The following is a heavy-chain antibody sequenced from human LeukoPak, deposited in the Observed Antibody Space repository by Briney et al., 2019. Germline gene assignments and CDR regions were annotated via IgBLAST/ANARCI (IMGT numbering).Heavy chain of an antibody. CDR3: ARNTDYYGSGTYGYFDH. CDR1: GLAVSSTF. CDR2: IYSGGTT. V-gene: IGHV3-53*01. Sequence: PGGSLRLSCAPSGLAVSSTFMSWVRQAPGGGLEWVSIIYSGGTTHYADSVKGRFTISRDNAKNMLYLQMDSLRVGDTAIYYCARNTDYYGSGTYGYFDHWGRGTLVTVSS. D-gene: IGHD3-10*01. J-gene: IGHJ2*01.